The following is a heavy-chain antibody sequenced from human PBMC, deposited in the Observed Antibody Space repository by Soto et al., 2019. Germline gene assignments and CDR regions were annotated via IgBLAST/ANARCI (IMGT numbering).Heavy chain of an antibody. CDR2: ISSSSSYI. D-gene: IGHD6-13*01. V-gene: IGHV3-21*01. CDR3: ARDPGLDIAAAGKLIDY. CDR1: GFTFSSYS. Sequence: GSLRLSCAASGFTFSSYSMNWVRQAPGKGLEWVSSISSSSSYIYYADSVKGRFTISRDNAKNSLYLQMNSLRAEDTAVYYCARDPGLDIAAAGKLIDYWGQGTLVTVSS. J-gene: IGHJ4*02.